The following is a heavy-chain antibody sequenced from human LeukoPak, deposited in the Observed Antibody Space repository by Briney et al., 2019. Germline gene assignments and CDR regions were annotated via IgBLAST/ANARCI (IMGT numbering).Heavy chain of an antibody. Sequence: ASVKVSCKASGYTFTSYSINWVRQATGQGLEWMGWMNPNSGDSGPAQKFQGRVTITTDESTSTAYMELSSLRSEDTAVYYCARDLGSGSYYYYYYMDVWGKGTTVTVSS. CDR2: MNPNSGDS. CDR3: ARDLGSGSYYYYYYMDV. CDR1: GYTFTSYS. J-gene: IGHJ6*03. V-gene: IGHV1-8*01. D-gene: IGHD3-10*01.